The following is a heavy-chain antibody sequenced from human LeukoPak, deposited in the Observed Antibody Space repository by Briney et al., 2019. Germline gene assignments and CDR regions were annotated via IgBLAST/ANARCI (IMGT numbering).Heavy chain of an antibody. J-gene: IGHJ3*02. V-gene: IGHV1-8*01. Sequence: ASVKVSCKASGYTFTSYGINWVRQATGQGLEWMGWMNPNSGNTGYAQKFQGRVTMTRNTSISTAYMELSSLRSEDTAVYYCARDPRIAAAGSDAFDIWGQGTMVTVSS. CDR1: GYTFTSYG. D-gene: IGHD6-13*01. CDR3: ARDPRIAAAGSDAFDI. CDR2: MNPNSGNT.